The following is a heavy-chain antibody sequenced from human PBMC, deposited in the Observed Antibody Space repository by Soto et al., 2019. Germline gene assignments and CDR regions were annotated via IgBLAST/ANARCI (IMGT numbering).Heavy chain of an antibody. Sequence: QIQLVESGGDVVQPGKSLRLSCAASGFNFGFFGMHWVRQAPGKGLEWVAFISGDGINTQYAHSVSGRFTLSRDYSRKTMYLQMDSLRDEDTALYYCARGNLSFDFDSWGLGTLVTVSS. V-gene: IGHV3-30*03. CDR2: ISGDGINT. CDR3: ARGNLSFDFDS. J-gene: IGHJ4*02. D-gene: IGHD1-26*01. CDR1: GFNFGFFG.